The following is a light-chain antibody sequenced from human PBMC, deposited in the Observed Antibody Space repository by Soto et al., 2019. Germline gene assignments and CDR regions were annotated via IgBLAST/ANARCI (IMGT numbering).Light chain of an antibody. CDR3: KQYYNVPIT. V-gene: IGKV1-33*01. CDR2: DAY. Sequence: DIQMTQSPSSLSASVGDRVTITCQASQDIGNYLNWYQQRPGKAHKLLIRDAYSLDTGVQSRFSGSGSGTDFTFTIRSLQSEDIATYYCKQYYNVPITFGQGTRLEIK. J-gene: IGKJ5*01. CDR1: QDIGNY.